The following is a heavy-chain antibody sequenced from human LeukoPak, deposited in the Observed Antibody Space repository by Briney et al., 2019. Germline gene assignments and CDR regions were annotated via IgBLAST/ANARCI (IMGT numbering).Heavy chain of an antibody. V-gene: IGHV3-21*06. Sequence: GGSLRLSCTTSGLTFSTSGFNWVRQAPGKGLEWVASIGPTGFDRYHADSIKGRFTISRDNANNFLYLQMDSLGAEDTAVYYCATETNGRHYDYWGQGTLLTVSS. CDR1: GLTFSTSG. J-gene: IGHJ4*02. D-gene: IGHD1-14*01. CDR2: IGPTGFDR. CDR3: ATETNGRHYDY.